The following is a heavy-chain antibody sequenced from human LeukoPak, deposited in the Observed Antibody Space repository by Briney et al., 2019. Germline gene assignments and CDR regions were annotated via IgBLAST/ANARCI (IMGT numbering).Heavy chain of an antibody. CDR1: GFTFSSYD. D-gene: IGHD3-10*01. CDR3: ARAFYGSGKDGMDV. V-gene: IGHV3-13*01. Sequence: GGSLRLSCAASGFTFSSYDMHWVRQATGKGLEWVSAIGTAGDTYYPGSVKGRFTISRENAKNSLYLQMNSLRAGDTAVYYCARAFYGSGKDGMDVWGQGTTVTVSS. CDR2: IGTAGDT. J-gene: IGHJ6*02.